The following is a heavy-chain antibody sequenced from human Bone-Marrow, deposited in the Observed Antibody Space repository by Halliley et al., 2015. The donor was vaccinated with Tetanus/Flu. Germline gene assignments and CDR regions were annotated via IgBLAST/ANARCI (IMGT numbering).Heavy chain of an antibody. CDR2: FLPGGLDL. J-gene: IGHJ4*02. CDR3: ARHVAAPSWAHYDY. Sequence: GFFLPGGLDLKYTPSFQGRVTFSVDRSISTAYLQWSSLRASDTAIYYCARHVAAPSWAHYDYWGQGTLVTASS. V-gene: IGHV5-51*01. D-gene: IGHD6-13*01.